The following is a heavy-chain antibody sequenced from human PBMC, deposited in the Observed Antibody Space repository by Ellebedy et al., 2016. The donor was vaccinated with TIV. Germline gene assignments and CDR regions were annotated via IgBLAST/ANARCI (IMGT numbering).Heavy chain of an antibody. V-gene: IGHV3-33*01. D-gene: IGHD1-26*01. CDR3: ARLALPEHSRWFDP. Sequence: GESLKISXAASGFTFSSYGMHWVRQAPGKGLEWVAVIWYDGSNKYYADSVKGRFTISRDNSKNTLYLQINSLTAGDTAVYYCARLALPEHSRWFDPWGQGTLVTVSS. CDR1: GFTFSSYG. J-gene: IGHJ5*02. CDR2: IWYDGSNK.